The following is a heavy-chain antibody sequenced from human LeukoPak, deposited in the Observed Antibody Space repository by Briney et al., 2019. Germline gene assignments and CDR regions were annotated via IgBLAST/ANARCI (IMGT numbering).Heavy chain of an antibody. J-gene: IGHJ4*02. CDR1: GGSTSSYY. Sequence: SETLSLTSTLSGGSTSSYYRSWIRHPPGKGLEWIGYIYYSGGTTYNPSLKSRITISVDTSRNQFSLKLSSVTAADTAVYYWAGGGVTGYYFYWGQGTLVAVSS. CDR2: IYYSGGT. D-gene: IGHD3-9*01. V-gene: IGHV4-59*08. CDR3: AGGGVTGYYFY.